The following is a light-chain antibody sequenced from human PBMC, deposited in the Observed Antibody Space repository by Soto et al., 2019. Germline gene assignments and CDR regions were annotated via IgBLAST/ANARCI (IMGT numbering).Light chain of an antibody. V-gene: IGKV3-11*01. CDR1: QSVSTF. Sequence: EIVLTQSPATLSLSPGERAILSCRASQSVSTFLAWFQQKPGQPPRLLIYNASNRTTGIPARFSGSGSGTDLTLSISILEPEDFAVYYCQQRGDWPPITFGQGTRLEIK. CDR2: NAS. CDR3: QQRGDWPPIT. J-gene: IGKJ5*01.